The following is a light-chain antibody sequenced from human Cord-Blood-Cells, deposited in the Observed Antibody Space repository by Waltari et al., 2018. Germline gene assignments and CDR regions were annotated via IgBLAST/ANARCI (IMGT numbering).Light chain of an antibody. CDR2: GAS. CDR1: QSVSSSY. CDR3: QQYGSSPRT. J-gene: IGKJ1*01. Sequence: EIALPQSPGTLSLSPGERATLSCRASQSVSSSYLAWYQQKPGQAPRLLIYGASSRATGIPDRFSGSGSGTDFTLTISRLEPEDVAVYYCQQYGSSPRTFGQGTKVEIK. V-gene: IGKV3-20*01.